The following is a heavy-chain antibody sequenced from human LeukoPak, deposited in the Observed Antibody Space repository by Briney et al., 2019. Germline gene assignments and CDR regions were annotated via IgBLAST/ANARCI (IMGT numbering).Heavy chain of an antibody. Sequence: GGSLRLSCAASGFTFSSYEMNWVRQAPGKGLEWVSYISSSGSTIYYADSVKGRFTISRDNAKNTLYLQMNSLRAEDTAVYYCARVPKAKWEPMGTLFHYWGQGTLVTVSS. CDR2: ISSSGSTI. J-gene: IGHJ4*02. CDR1: GFTFSSYE. V-gene: IGHV3-48*03. D-gene: IGHD1-26*01. CDR3: ARVPKAKWEPMGTLFHY.